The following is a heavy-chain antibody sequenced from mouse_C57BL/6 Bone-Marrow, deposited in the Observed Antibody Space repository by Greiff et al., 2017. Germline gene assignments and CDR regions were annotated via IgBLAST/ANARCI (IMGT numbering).Heavy chain of an antibody. CDR1: GFTFSSYG. Sequence: EVKLVESGGDLVKPGGSLKLSCAASGFTFSSYGMSWVRQTPDKRLEWVATISSGGSYTYYPASVKGRFTISRDNAKNTLYLQMSSLKSENTAMYYCARRGTSWYFDVWGTGTTVTVSS. J-gene: IGHJ1*03. CDR2: ISSGGSYT. V-gene: IGHV5-6*02. CDR3: ARRGTSWYFDV. D-gene: IGHD3-3*01.